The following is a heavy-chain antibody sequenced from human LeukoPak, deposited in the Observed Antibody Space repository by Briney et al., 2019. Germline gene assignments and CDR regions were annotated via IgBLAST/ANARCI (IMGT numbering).Heavy chain of an antibody. J-gene: IGHJ3*02. D-gene: IGHD6-19*01. CDR1: EFSVGSNY. Sequence: PGGSLRLSCAASEFSVGSNYMTWVRQAPGKGLEWVSLIYSGGSTYYADSVKGRFTISRDNAKNSLYLQMNSLRAEDTAVYYCARDSSSGWYDDAFDIWGQGTMVTVSS. CDR2: IYSGGST. CDR3: ARDSSSGWYDDAFDI. V-gene: IGHV3-66*01.